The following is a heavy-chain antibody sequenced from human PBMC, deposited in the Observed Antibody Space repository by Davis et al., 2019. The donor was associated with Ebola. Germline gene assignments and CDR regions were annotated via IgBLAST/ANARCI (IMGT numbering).Heavy chain of an antibody. D-gene: IGHD3-3*01. CDR3: AREAHYGIFGVVIIPTNWFDP. CDR1: GYTFTSYG. Sequence: ASVKVSCKASGYTFTSYGVSWVRQAPGQGLEWMGWISAYNGNTNYAQKLQGRVTMTTDTSTSTAYMELRSLRSDDTAVYYCAREAHYGIFGVVIIPTNWFDPWGQGTLVTVSS. CDR2: ISAYNGNT. J-gene: IGHJ5*02. V-gene: IGHV1-18*01.